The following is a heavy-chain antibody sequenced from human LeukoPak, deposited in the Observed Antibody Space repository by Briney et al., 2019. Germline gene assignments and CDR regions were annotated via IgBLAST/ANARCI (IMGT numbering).Heavy chain of an antibody. J-gene: IGHJ4*02. V-gene: IGHV3-30*03. Sequence: GRSLRLSCAASGFSFNNYGMHWVRQAPGKGLDWVAVISSDGSDKYYADSVKGRFTISRDNSKNTLYLQMNALRAEDTAVYYCARDVRPDYWGQGTLVTVST. CDR3: ARDVRPDY. CDR2: ISSDGSDK. D-gene: IGHD6-6*01. CDR1: GFSFNNYG.